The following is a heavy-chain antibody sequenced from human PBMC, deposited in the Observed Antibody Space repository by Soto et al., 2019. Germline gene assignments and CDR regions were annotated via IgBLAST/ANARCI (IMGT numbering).Heavy chain of an antibody. CDR3: ARGTYCGGDCYSYFDY. CDR1: VGSFSGYY. CDR2: INHSGST. V-gene: IGHV4-34*01. J-gene: IGHJ4*02. Sequence: SETLSLTCAVYVGSFSGYYWSWIRQPPGKGLEWIGEINHSGSTNYNPSLKSRVTISVDTSKNQFSLKLSSVTAADTAVYYCARGTYCGGDCYSYFDYWGQGTLVTVSS. D-gene: IGHD2-21*02.